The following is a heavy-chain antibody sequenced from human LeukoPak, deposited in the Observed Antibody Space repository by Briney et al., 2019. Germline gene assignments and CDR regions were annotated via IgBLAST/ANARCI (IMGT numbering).Heavy chain of an antibody. CDR1: GLSFRTYW. J-gene: IGHJ4*02. CDR3: ARHLDWTFDY. Sequence: GGSLRLSCAVSGLSFRTYWMTWVRQAPGKGLEWVANINPDGSETYYVDSEKGRFTISRDNAKDSLYLQFNSLRAEDTAVYYCARHLDWTFDYWGQGTLVTVSS. V-gene: IGHV3-7*01. CDR2: INPDGSET. D-gene: IGHD3-3*02.